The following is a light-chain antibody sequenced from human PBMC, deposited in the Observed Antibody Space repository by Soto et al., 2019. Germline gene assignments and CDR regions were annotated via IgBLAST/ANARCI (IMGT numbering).Light chain of an antibody. J-gene: IGKJ4*01. CDR3: QQYKNWPPLT. V-gene: IGKV3-15*01. CDR2: GAS. Sequence: EIVMTQSPATLSVSPGETATLSCRASQSVGSAVAWYQHKPGQAPRLLIVGASIRAAGVRGRFSGGGSGTEFTLTISSLQSEDFAVYYCQQYKNWPPLTFGGGTTVEIK. CDR1: QSVGSA.